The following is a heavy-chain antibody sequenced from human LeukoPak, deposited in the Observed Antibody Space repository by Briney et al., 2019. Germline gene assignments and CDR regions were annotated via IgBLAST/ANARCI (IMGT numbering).Heavy chain of an antibody. D-gene: IGHD2-2*01. CDR3: ARGLGGYCSSTSCYYYYYMDV. CDR1: GGSLSRGGYY. V-gene: IGHV4-31*02. Sequence: PSESRSPTRTVSGGSLSRGGYYWGWTRQQPGNGLDGFGYTYYSGSTYYNPSLKSRVTISVDTSKNQFSLKLSSVTAADTAVYYCARGLGGYCSSTSCYYYYYMDVWGKGTTVTVSS. CDR2: TYYSGST. J-gene: IGHJ6*03.